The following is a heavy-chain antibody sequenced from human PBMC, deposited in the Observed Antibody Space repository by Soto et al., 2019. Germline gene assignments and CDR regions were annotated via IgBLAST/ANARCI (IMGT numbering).Heavy chain of an antibody. J-gene: IGHJ6*02. CDR3: MIDLSMTNNYYYGMDV. CDR1: GFTFSSYG. CDR2: ISYDGSNK. V-gene: IGHV3-30*03. Sequence: QVQLVESGGGVVQPGRSLRLSCAASGFTFSSYGMHWVRQAPGKGLEWVAVISYDGSNKYYADSVKGRFTISRDNSKNTLYLQMNRLRAEDTAVYYCMIDLSMTNNYYYGMDVWGQGTTVTVSS.